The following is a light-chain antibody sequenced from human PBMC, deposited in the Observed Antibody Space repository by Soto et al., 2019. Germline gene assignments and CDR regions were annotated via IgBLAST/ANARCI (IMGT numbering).Light chain of an antibody. CDR3: QQYGSSPWT. CDR1: QSVSSNS. V-gene: IGKV3-20*01. Sequence: IVLTQSPDTLSLSPGDRATLSCRASQSVSSNSLAWYQQKPGHAPRLLIYAAATRATGIPDRFSGSGSGTDFTLTISRLEPEDFAVYCCQQYGSSPWTFGQGTKVEIK. CDR2: AAA. J-gene: IGKJ1*01.